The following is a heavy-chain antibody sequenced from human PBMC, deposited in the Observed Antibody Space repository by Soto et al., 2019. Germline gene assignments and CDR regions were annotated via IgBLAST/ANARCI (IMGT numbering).Heavy chain of an antibody. CDR2: MNPNSGNT. Sequence: QVQLVQSGAEVKKPGASVKVSCKASGYTFTSYDINWVRQATGQGLEWMGWMNPNSGNTGYAQKFQGRVTMTRNTSISTAYMVLSSLRSEDTAVYYCARGPRYCSGGSCSLNFDYWGQGTLVTVSS. D-gene: IGHD2-15*01. V-gene: IGHV1-8*01. CDR1: GYTFTSYD. J-gene: IGHJ4*02. CDR3: ARGPRYCSGGSCSLNFDY.